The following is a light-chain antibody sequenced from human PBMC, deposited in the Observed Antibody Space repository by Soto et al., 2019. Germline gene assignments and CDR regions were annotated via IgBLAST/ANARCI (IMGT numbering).Light chain of an antibody. CDR1: SSNIGSNT. CDR3: AAWDDRLNGAL. V-gene: IGLV1-44*01. Sequence: SVLTQPPSAYGTPGQRVTMSCSGGSSNIGSNTVSWYQHLPGTAPQLLIYSDTQRASGVADRFSGSKSGTSASLAISGLQSDDEADYYCAAWDDRLNGALFGTGTKVTVL. CDR2: SDT. J-gene: IGLJ1*01.